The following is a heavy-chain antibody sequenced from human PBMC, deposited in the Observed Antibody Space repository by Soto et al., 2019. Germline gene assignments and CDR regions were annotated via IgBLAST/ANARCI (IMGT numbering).Heavy chain of an antibody. CDR2: FYWNDDK. CDR3: PDRRTSTDDFFFAY. CDR1: GFSLTTSGVA. Sequence: QITLTESGPTLVTPTQTLTLTSSFSGFSLTTSGVAVGWFRQPPGKAPEWLALFYWNDDKRYTPSLRSRLTVTGASSKNQVVLALANVAPVDSGTYYCPDRRTSTDDFFFAYWGEGTLVTVSS. V-gene: IGHV2-5*01. J-gene: IGHJ4*02. D-gene: IGHD2-21*02.